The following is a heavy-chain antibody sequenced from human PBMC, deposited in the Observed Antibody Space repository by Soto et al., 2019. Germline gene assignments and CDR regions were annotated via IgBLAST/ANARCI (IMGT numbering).Heavy chain of an antibody. V-gene: IGHV1-69*06. J-gene: IGHJ4*02. CDR2: IVPNVGTV. CDR3: ARRDTSGFLRYFDN. D-gene: IGHD3-3*01. Sequence: QMQLVQSGAEVKKPGSSVKVSCKASGGTLSSFINYPINWVRQAPGQGLEWMGGIVPNVGTVNYAQKFQGRVTITADKSTGTAYMEVSNLRSEDTALYYCARRDTSGFLRYFDNWGQGTLVTVSS. CDR1: GGTLSSFINYP.